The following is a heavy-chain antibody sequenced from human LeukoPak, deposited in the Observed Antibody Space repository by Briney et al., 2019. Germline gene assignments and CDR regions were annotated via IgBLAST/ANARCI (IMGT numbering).Heavy chain of an antibody. J-gene: IGHJ5*02. D-gene: IGHD2-2*01. CDR1: GYTFTSYY. CDR2: INPSGGGT. V-gene: IGHV1-46*01. CDR3: ARGGSPLGYCSSTSCYEGDNWFDP. Sequence: ASVKVSCKASGYTFTSYYMHWVRQAPGQGLEWMGIINPSGGGTSYAQKFQGRVTMTRDTSTSTVYMELSSLRSEDTAVYYCARGGSPLGYCSSTSCYEGDNWFDPWGQGTLVTVSS.